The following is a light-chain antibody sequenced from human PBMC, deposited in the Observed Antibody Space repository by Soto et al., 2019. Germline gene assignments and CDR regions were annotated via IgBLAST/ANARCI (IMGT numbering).Light chain of an antibody. J-gene: IGLJ1*01. V-gene: IGLV1-47*01. Sequence: QSALTQPPSASGTPGQRVTISCSGSSSNIGSNYVYWYQQLPGTAPKLLIYRNNQRPSGVPDRFSGSKSGTSASLAISGLRSEDVADYYCAAWDDRVYVFGNGIKV. CDR2: RNN. CDR3: AAWDDRVYV. CDR1: SSNIGSNY.